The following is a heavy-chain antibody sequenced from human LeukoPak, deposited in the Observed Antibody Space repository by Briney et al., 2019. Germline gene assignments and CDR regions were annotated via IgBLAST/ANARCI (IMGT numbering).Heavy chain of an antibody. Sequence: SETLSLTCTVSGGSISSYYWSWIRQPPGKGLEWIGYTYYSGSTNYNPSLKSRVTISVDTSKNQFSLKLSSVTAADTAVYYCAAGPSRTYYFDYWGQGTLVTVSS. CDR1: GGSISSYY. CDR2: TYYSGST. V-gene: IGHV4-59*08. D-gene: IGHD3-16*01. CDR3: AAGPSRTYYFDY. J-gene: IGHJ4*02.